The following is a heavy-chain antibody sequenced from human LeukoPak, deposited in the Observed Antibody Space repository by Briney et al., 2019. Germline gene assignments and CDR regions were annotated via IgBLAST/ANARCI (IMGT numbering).Heavy chain of an antibody. J-gene: IGHJ3*02. Sequence: SQTLSLTCTVSGGSISSGGYYWSWIRQPPGKGLEWIGYIYHSGSTYYNPSLKSRVTISVDRSKNQFSLKLSSVTAADTAVYYCARDRWNDPGAFDIWGQGTMVTVSS. CDR1: GGSISSGGYY. V-gene: IGHV4-30-2*01. CDR2: IYHSGST. D-gene: IGHD1-1*01. CDR3: ARDRWNDPGAFDI.